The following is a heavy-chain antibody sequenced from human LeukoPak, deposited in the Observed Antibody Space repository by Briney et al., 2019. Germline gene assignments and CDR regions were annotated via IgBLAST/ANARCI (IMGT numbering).Heavy chain of an antibody. CDR3: ARHYGSGSPLDH. Sequence: GESLKISCKGSGYSFTNYWITWVRQMPGKGLEWLGRIDPTDSYTNYSPSFQGHVTNSADKSISTAYLQWSSLKTSDTAMYYCARHYGSGSPLDHWGQGTLVTVSS. J-gene: IGHJ4*02. CDR1: GYSFTNYW. D-gene: IGHD3-10*01. CDR2: IDPTDSYT. V-gene: IGHV5-10-1*01.